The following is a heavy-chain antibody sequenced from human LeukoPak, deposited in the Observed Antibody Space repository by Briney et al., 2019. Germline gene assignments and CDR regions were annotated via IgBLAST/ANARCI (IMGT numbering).Heavy chain of an antibody. D-gene: IGHD3-3*01. J-gene: IGHJ4*02. CDR1: GYSISTTYY. Sequence: KTSETLSLTCAVSGYSISTTYYWGWIRQPPGKGLEWIGSIYHSGSTYYTPSLKSRVTISVDTSKNQFSLKLRSATAADTAMYYCAKTHYDFRSGFNFRFDYWGQGTLVTVSS. CDR3: AKTHYDFRSGFNFRFDY. CDR2: IYHSGST. V-gene: IGHV4-38-2*01.